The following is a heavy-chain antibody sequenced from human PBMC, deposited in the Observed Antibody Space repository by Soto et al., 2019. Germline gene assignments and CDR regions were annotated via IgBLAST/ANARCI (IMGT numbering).Heavy chain of an antibody. CDR1: GGTFSVYA. D-gene: IGHD2-2*02. CDR3: ARGSCSSTSCYKEYYFDP. V-gene: IGHV1-69*13. Sequence: SVKVSCKASGGTFSVYAISCVLQSPLQWLGWMGEIIPMFGTSNYAQKFQGRVTITADESTSTAYMELSSLRSEDTAVYYCARGSCSSTSCYKEYYFDPWGQGTLVTVSS. CDR2: IIPMFGTS. J-gene: IGHJ4*02.